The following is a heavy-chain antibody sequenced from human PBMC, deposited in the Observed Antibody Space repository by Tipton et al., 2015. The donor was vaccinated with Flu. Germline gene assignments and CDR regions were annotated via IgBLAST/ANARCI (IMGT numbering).Heavy chain of an antibody. CDR3: AKVIPEIVAGLDY. J-gene: IGHJ4*02. CDR2: IRGSAGRGAGT. D-gene: IGHD6-19*01. Sequence: GSLRLSCAASGFIFSTYAMSWVRQAPGKGLEWVSNIRGSAGRGAGTYYADSVKGRFSISRDNSKNTLYLQMNSLRAEDTAIYYCAKVIPEIVAGLDYWGQGTLVTVSS. CDR1: GFIFSTYA. V-gene: IGHV3-23*01.